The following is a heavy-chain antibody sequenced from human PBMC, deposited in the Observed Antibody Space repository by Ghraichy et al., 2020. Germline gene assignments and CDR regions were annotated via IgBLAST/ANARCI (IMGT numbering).Heavy chain of an antibody. V-gene: IGHV3-23*01. CDR3: AKGGAARQNYYGMDV. Sequence: GGSLRLSCAASGFTFSSYGMSWVRQAPGKGLECVSAISGSGGTTYYADSVKGRLTISRDNSKNTLYLQMNSLRAEDTAVYYCAKGGAARQNYYGMDVWGQGTTVTVSS. CDR2: ISGSGGTT. D-gene: IGHD6-6*01. J-gene: IGHJ6*02. CDR1: GFTFSSYG.